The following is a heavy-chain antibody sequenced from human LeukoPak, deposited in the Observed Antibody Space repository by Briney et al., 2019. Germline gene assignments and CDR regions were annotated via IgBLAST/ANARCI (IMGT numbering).Heavy chain of an antibody. V-gene: IGHV1-18*01. Sequence: ASVKVSCKASGYTFTTYGINWVRQAPGQGLEWMGWISPYNANTYYAQNLRGRVTMTTDTSTSTAYMELRSLRSDGTAVYYCARRAHSSGYQDYWGQGTLVTVSS. CDR2: ISPYNANT. CDR3: ARRAHSSGYQDY. D-gene: IGHD3-22*01. CDR1: GYTFTTYG. J-gene: IGHJ4*02.